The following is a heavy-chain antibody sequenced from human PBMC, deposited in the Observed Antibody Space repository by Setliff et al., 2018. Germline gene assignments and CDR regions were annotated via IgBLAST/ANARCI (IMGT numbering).Heavy chain of an antibody. CDR3: AREAGRGEFYFDY. D-gene: IGHD2-15*01. J-gene: IGHJ4*02. V-gene: IGHV1-69*13. CDR1: GYTFTSYG. Sequence: ASVKVSCKASGYTFTSYGISWVRQAPGQGLEWMGGIMPIFGKVKYAQKFQGRVTITADESTSTAYMELSSLRSEDTAVYFCAREAGRGEFYFDYWGQGTLVTVSS. CDR2: IMPIFGKV.